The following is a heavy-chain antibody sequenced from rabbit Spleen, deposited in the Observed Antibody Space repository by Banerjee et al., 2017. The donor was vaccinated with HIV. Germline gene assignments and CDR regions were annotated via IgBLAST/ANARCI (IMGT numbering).Heavy chain of an antibody. CDR2: IDTGSSGDT. CDR3: ARETSSGWGIISFYFSL. CDR1: GFSFSNRYW. J-gene: IGHJ4*01. V-gene: IGHV1S40*01. D-gene: IGHD4-1*01. Sequence: QSLEESGGDLVKPGASLTLTCTASGFSFSNRYWICWVRQAPGKGLEWIACIDTGSSGDTYYASWAKGRFTISKTSSTTVTLQMTSLTAADTATYFCARETSSGWGIISFYFSLWGPGTLVTVS.